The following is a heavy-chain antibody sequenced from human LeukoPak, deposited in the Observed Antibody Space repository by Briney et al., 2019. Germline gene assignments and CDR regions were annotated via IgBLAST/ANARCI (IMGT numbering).Heavy chain of an antibody. CDR2: IYYSGST. V-gene: IGHV4-61*01. Sequence: SETLSLTCTVSGGSVSSGSYYWSWIRQPPGKGLEWIEYIYYSGSTNYNPSLKSRVTISVDTSKNQFSLKLSSVTAADTAVYYCARLRYSDWYFDLWGRGTLVTVSS. CDR3: ARLRYSDWYFDL. D-gene: IGHD3-9*01. CDR1: GGSVSSGSYY. J-gene: IGHJ2*01.